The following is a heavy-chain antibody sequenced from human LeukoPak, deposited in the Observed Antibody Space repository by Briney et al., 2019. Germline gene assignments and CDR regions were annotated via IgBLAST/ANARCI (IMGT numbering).Heavy chain of an antibody. D-gene: IGHD1-7*01. V-gene: IGHV5-10-1*01. CDR3: ARYITGTTSAPDY. CDR2: IDPSDSYT. Sequence: GESLRISCRGSGYSFTSYWISWVRQMPGKGLEWMGRIDPSDSYTNYSPSFQGHVTISADKSISTAYLQWSSLKASDTAMYYCARYITGTTSAPDYWGQGTLVTVSS. J-gene: IGHJ4*02. CDR1: GYSFTSYW.